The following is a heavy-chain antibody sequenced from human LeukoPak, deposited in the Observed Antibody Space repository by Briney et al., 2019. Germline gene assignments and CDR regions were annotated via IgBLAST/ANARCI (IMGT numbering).Heavy chain of an antibody. D-gene: IGHD4-11*01. CDR1: GFTFSSYS. V-gene: IGHV3-48*04. J-gene: IGHJ3*02. CDR3: ASQDDYDAFDI. Sequence: PGGSLRLSCAASGFTFSSYSMNWVRQAPGKGLEWVSYISSSSSTIKYADSVKGRFTISRDNAKNSLYLQMNSLRAEDTAVYYCASQDDYDAFDIWGQGTMVTVSS. CDR2: ISSSSSTI.